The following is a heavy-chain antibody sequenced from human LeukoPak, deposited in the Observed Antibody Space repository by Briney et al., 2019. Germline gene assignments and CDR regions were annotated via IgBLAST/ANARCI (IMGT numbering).Heavy chain of an antibody. CDR1: GGSISSGGYY. CDR3: ARGEPYCSSTSCYIYYYYYYGMDV. Sequence: SETLSLTCTVSGGSISSGGYYWSWIRQHPGKGLEWIGYIYYSGSTNYNPSLKSRVTISVDKSKNQFSLKLSSVTAADTAVYYCARGEPYCSSTSCYIYYYYYYGMDVWGQGTTVTVSS. V-gene: IGHV4-31*03. D-gene: IGHD2-2*02. CDR2: IYYSGST. J-gene: IGHJ6*02.